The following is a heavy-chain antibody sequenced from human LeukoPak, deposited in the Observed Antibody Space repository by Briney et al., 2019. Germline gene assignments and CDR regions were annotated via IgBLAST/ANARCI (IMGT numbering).Heavy chain of an antibody. Sequence: PSETLSLTCAVYGGSFGGYYWSWIRQPPGKGLEWIGEINHSGSTYYNPSLKSRVTISVDTSKNQFSLKLSSVTAADTAVYYCACSDRHYYDSSGYQTFDIWGQGTMVTVSS. CDR3: ACSDRHYYDSSGYQTFDI. D-gene: IGHD3-22*01. J-gene: IGHJ3*02. CDR1: GGSFGGYY. CDR2: INHSGST. V-gene: IGHV4-34*01.